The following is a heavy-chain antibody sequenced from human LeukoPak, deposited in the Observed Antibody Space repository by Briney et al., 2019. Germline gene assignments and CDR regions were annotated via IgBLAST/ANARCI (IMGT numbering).Heavy chain of an antibody. CDR1: VSTVGSCA. D-gene: IGHD3-10*01. Sequence: SCAAPVSTVGSCAGSGVSQGRGKGLEWVSAISGSGGSTYYADSVKGRFIISRDNAKNTLSLQMNSLRAEDTAVYYCVRRNYGYDYWGQGTPVTDSS. CDR2: ISGSGGST. CDR3: VRRNYGYDY. J-gene: IGHJ4*02. V-gene: IGHV3-23*01.